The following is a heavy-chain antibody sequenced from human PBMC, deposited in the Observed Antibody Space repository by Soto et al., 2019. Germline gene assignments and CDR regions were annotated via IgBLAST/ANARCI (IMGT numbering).Heavy chain of an antibody. V-gene: IGHV3-7*01. CDR2: IGQDGSQR. CDR3: ASARHIGP. J-gene: IGHJ5*02. CDR1: GFTFSNYW. D-gene: IGHD2-21*01. Sequence: GGSLRLSCTASGFTFSNYWMSWVRQAPGKGLEWVANIGQDGSQRNYVDSVKGRFTISRDNAENSLYLQMNSLRAEDTAIYYCASARHIGPWGQGTLVTVSS.